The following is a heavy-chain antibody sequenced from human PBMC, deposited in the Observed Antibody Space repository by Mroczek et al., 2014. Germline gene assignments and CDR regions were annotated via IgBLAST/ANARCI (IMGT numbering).Heavy chain of an antibody. V-gene: IGHV1-18*01. CDR3: ARVLYLVNDFGPTGAQSDY. CDR2: ISAYNGNT. CDR1: GYTFTSYG. D-gene: IGHD3-3*01. Sequence: SGAEVKKPGASVKVSCKASGYTFTSYGISWVRQAPGQGLEWMGWISAYNGNTNYAQKLQGRVTMTTDTSTSTAYMELRSLRSDDTAVYYCARVLYLVNDFGPTGAQSDYWGQGTLVTVSS. J-gene: IGHJ4*02.